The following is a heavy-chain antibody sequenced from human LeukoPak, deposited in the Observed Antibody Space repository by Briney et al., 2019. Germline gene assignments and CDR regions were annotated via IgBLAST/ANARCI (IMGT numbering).Heavy chain of an antibody. CDR3: ARGDYYDSSGYYDAFDI. CDR1: GFTFSSYW. D-gene: IGHD3-22*01. Sequence: GGSLRLSCAASGFTFSSYWMHWVHQAPGKGLVWVSRINSDGSSTSYADSVKGRFTISRDNAKNTLYLQMNSLRAEDTAVYYCARGDYYDSSGYYDAFDIWGQGTMVTVSS. CDR2: INSDGSST. V-gene: IGHV3-74*01. J-gene: IGHJ3*02.